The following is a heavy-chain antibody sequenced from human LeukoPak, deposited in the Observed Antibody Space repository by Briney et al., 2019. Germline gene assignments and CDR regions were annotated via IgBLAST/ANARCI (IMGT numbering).Heavy chain of an antibody. CDR2: ISGSGGST. CDR3: AKDGRIVVVVAAHAFDI. J-gene: IGHJ3*02. CDR1: GFTFSGYA. V-gene: IGHV3-23*01. Sequence: GGSLRLSCAASGFTFSGYAMSWVPQAPGKGLEWVAAISGSGGSTYYADSVKGRFTISRDNFKNTLYLQMNSLRAEDTAVYYCAKDGRIVVVVAAHAFDIWGQGTMDTVTS. D-gene: IGHD2-15*01.